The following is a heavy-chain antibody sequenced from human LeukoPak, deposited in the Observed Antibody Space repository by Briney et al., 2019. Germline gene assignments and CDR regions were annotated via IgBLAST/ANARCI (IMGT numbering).Heavy chain of an antibody. D-gene: IGHD6-13*01. CDR1: GITFSTYA. V-gene: IGHV3-53*01. J-gene: IGHJ4*02. CDR3: ARDRGAAAGN. CDR2: IYRGGSI. Sequence: GGSLRLSCVASGITFSTYAMSWVRQAPGKGLEWVSVIYRGGSIYYADSVKGRFTMSRDNSKNTVYLQMDSLRAEDTAVYYCARDRGAAAGNWGQGTLVTVSS.